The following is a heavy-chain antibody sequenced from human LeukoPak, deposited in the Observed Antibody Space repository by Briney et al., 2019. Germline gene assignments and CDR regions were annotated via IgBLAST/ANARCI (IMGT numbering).Heavy chain of an antibody. CDR3: ATTVTTGGGAFDI. CDR1: GFTFSRYY. J-gene: IGHJ3*02. D-gene: IGHD4-17*01. Sequence: GGSLRLSCTASGFTFSRYYMHWVRRAPGKGLVWVSRLNSDGGDTRFADSVKGRFAISRDNAKDTLYLQMNSLRVEDTAVYYCATTVTTGGGAFDIWGQGTMVTVSS. V-gene: IGHV3-74*01. CDR2: LNSDGGDT.